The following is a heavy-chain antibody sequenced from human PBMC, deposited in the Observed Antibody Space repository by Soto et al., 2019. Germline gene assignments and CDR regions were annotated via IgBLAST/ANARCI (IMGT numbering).Heavy chain of an antibody. J-gene: IGHJ4*02. D-gene: IGHD3-22*01. Sequence: QVQLVESGGGVVQPGRSLRLSCAASGFTFSTYGMHWVRQAPGKGLEWVALISSDGSNEYYADSVKGRCTISRDNSQNSLYLQMNTLRAEDTAVYHCARDTYYYGASGYYYATWGQGTLVTVSS. CDR3: ARDTYYYGASGYYYAT. CDR2: ISSDGSNE. V-gene: IGHV3-30*03. CDR1: GFTFSTYG.